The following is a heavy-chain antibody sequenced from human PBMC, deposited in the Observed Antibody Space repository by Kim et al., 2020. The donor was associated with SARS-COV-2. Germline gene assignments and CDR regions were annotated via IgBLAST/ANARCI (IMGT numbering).Heavy chain of an antibody. CDR3: ARGVCSSSSCYYFDS. D-gene: IGHD2-15*01. CDR2: IWYDGSNK. CDR1: GFTFSNYG. Sequence: GGSLRLSCATSGFTFSNYGMNWVRQAPGKGLEWVSGIWYDGSNKYYADSVKGRFTISRDNSKKMLYLQMDSLRAEDTAVYYCARGVCSSSSCYYFDSWGQAGLLTVSS. J-gene: IGHJ4*02. V-gene: IGHV3-33*01.